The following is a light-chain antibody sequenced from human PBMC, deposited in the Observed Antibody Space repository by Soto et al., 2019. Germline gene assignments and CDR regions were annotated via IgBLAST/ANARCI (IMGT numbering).Light chain of an antibody. Sequence: DIQMTQSPSTLSASVGDRVTITCRASQSISTWLAWYHQKPGKAPKLLIYKASSLESGVPSRFSGSGSGTEFTLTINSLQPDDFATYYCQQYNTYPLTFGGGTTVEIK. CDR3: QQYNTYPLT. V-gene: IGKV1-5*03. CDR2: KAS. J-gene: IGKJ4*01. CDR1: QSISTW.